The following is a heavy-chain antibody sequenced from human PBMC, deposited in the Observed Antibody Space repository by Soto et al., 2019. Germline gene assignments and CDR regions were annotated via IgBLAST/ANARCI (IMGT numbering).Heavy chain of an antibody. V-gene: IGHV1-69*01. CDR1: GGSFSTSS. CDR3: ARDVVRSTAGDA. D-gene: IGHD2-15*01. Sequence: QVQLVQSGTEVKEPGSSVKVSCKASGGSFSTSSFVWVRQGPGQGLEWMGGIIPIFSRTNLAQKFQGRVTFSADESTRTTYMELRSLTSEDTAIYYCARDVVRSTAGDAWGQVTLVTVSS. J-gene: IGHJ5*02. CDR2: IIPIFSRT.